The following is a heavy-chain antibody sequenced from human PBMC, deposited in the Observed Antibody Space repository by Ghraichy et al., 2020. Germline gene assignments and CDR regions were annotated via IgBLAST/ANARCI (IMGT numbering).Heavy chain of an antibody. CDR3: ARSSYTQPGFDY. D-gene: IGHD1-26*01. CDR1: GFSLSTSGMR. J-gene: IGHJ4*02. CDR2: IDWDDDK. Sequence: SGPTLVKPTQTLTLTCTFSGFSLSTSGMRVSWIRQPPGKALEWLARIDWDDDKFYSTSLKTRLTISKDTSKNQVVLTMTNMDPVDTATYYCARSSYTQPGFDYWGQGTLVTVSS. V-gene: IGHV2-70*04.